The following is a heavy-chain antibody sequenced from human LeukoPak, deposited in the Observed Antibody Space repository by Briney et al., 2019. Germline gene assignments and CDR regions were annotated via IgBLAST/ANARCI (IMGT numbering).Heavy chain of an antibody. CDR3: VRNAFDT. J-gene: IGHJ3*02. Sequence: GGSLRLSCAASGFTVSSSYMNWVRQAPGKGLEWVSVIYSGGSTYYTDSVKGRLTISRDNSKNTLYLQMNSLRTEDTAVYYCVRNAFDTWGQGTRVIVSS. CDR1: GFTVSSSY. V-gene: IGHV3-66*02. CDR2: IYSGGST.